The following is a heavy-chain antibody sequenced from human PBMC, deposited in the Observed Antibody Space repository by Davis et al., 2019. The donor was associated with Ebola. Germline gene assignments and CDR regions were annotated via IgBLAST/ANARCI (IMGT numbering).Heavy chain of an antibody. J-gene: IGHJ4*02. D-gene: IGHD5-24*01. CDR3: ARDDSGDGNNLDY. CDR1: GFTFSSYG. Sequence: GESLKISCAASGFTFSSYGMHWVRQAPGKGLEWAAVIPSDGSYKYYADSVKGRFTMSRDNSRNTLHLQMSSLRVEDTAVYYCARDDSGDGNNLDYWGQGTLVTVSS. CDR2: IPSDGSYK. V-gene: IGHV3-33*08.